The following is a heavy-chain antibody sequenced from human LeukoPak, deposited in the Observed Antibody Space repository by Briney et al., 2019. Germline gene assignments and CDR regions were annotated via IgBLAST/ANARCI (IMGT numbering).Heavy chain of an antibody. V-gene: IGHV4-34*01. J-gene: IGHJ5*02. CDR2: IDHGVSN. D-gene: IGHD5-18*01. Sequence: PSETLSLTCAVYGGSFSGYYWSWIRQPPGKGLEWIGVIDHGVSNNSNPSLKTGATISVETSKNQFSLKLSAVTPPATAVYYCARGFLSYGYVFSFDPWGQGTLVTVSP. CDR3: ARGFLSYGYVFSFDP. CDR1: GGSFSGYY.